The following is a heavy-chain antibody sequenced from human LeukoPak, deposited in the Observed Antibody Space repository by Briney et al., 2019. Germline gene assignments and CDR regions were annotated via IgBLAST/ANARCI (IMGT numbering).Heavy chain of an antibody. V-gene: IGHV4-34*01. CDR3: ARHYYGDYGRFDP. Sequence: SETLSLTCAVYGGSFSDYYWSWIRQPPGKGLEWIGEINHSGSTNYNPSLKSRVTISVDTSKNQFSLKLSSVTAADTAVYYCARHYYGDYGRFDPWGQGTLVTVSS. CDR2: INHSGST. CDR1: GGSFSDYY. D-gene: IGHD4-17*01. J-gene: IGHJ5*02.